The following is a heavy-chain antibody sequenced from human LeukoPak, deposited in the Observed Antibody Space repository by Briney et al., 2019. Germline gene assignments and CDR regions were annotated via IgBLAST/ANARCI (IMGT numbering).Heavy chain of an antibody. CDR3: ARGPQPVDYYCIDV. Sequence: SQTLSLTCAISEYSVSSNSAAWNWIRQSPSRGLEWLGRTYYRSKWYYDYAVSVKSRITINPDTSKNQFSLQLNSVTPEATAVYYCARGPQPVDYYCIDVWGKGTTATVSS. J-gene: IGHJ6*03. V-gene: IGHV6-1*01. CDR2: TYYRSKWYY. CDR1: EYSVSSNSAA.